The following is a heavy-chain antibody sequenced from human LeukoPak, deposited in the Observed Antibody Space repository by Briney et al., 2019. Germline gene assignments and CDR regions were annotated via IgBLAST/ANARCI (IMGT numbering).Heavy chain of an antibody. CDR1: GGSISSHY. D-gene: IGHD2-2*01. V-gene: IGHV4-59*11. J-gene: IGHJ5*02. CDR3: AGKGYCSSTSCSWFDP. Sequence: SETLSLTCTVSGGSISSHYWSWIRQPPGKGPEWIGYIYYSGSTNYNPSLKSRVTISVDTSKNQFSLKLSSVTAADTAVYYCAGKGYCSSTSCSWFDPWGQGTLVTVSS. CDR2: IYYSGST.